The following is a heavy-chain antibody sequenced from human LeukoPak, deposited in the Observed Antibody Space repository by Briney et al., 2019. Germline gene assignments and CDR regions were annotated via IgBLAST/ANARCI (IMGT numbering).Heavy chain of an antibody. V-gene: IGHV3-74*01. J-gene: IGHJ6*03. Sequence: GGSLRLSCAASGFTFSSYWMHWVRQAPGKGLVWVSRINSDGSSTSYADSVKGRFTISRNNAKNTLYLQMNSLRAEDTAVYYCAREGQSLYYYYYYMDVWGKGITVTVSS. CDR3: AREGQSLYYYYYYMDV. D-gene: IGHD6-19*01. CDR1: GFTFSSYW. CDR2: INSDGSST.